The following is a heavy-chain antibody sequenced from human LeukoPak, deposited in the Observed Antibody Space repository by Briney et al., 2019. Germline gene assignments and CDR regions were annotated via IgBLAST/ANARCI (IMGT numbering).Heavy chain of an antibody. CDR2: IIPILGIA. Sequence: APVKVSCKASGGTFSSYAISWVRQAPGQGLEWMGRIIPILGIANYAQKFQGRVTITADKSTSTAYMELSSLRSEDTAVYYCARSYGDYDFDYWGQGTLVTVSS. V-gene: IGHV1-69*04. J-gene: IGHJ4*02. CDR1: GGTFSSYA. CDR3: ARSYGDYDFDY. D-gene: IGHD4-17*01.